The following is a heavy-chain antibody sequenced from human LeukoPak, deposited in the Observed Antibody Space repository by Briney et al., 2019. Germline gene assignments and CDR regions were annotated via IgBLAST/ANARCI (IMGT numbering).Heavy chain of an antibody. D-gene: IGHD1-26*01. V-gene: IGHV1-46*03. CDR2: INTSGGST. CDR3: ASGVGATGY. J-gene: IGHJ4*02. Sequence: GASVKVSCKASGYTFTSYYMHWVRQAPGQGVERMGIINTSGGSTSYAQKFQGRVTITRETATSTVYMELSSLRSEDTAVYYCASGVGATGYWGQGTLVTVSS. CDR1: GYTFTSYY.